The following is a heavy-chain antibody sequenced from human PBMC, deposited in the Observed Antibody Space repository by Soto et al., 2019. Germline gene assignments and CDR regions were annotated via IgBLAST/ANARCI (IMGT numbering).Heavy chain of an antibody. V-gene: IGHV4-30-4*01. Sequence: QVQLQESGPGLVKPSQTLSLTCTVSGGSISSGDYYWRWIRQPPGKGLEWIGYIYYSGSTYYNPSLKSRVTLLLDTPSNQFSLRLSSLTAADTAVYYCATFGVIGEPFGYWGQGSLVTVSS. CDR2: IYYSGST. CDR3: ATFGVIGEPFGY. D-gene: IGHD3-10*01. CDR1: GGSISSGDYY. J-gene: IGHJ4*02.